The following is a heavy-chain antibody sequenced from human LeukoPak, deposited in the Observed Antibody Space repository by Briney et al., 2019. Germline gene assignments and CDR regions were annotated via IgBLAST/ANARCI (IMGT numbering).Heavy chain of an antibody. CDR1: GGSISSYY. V-gene: IGHV4-59*08. D-gene: IGHD2-15*01. CDR2: IYYSGST. CDR3: ARAGFLKLDAFDI. J-gene: IGHJ3*02. Sequence: SETLSLTCTVSGGSISSYYWSWLRQPPGKGLEWIGYIYYSGSTNYNPSLKSRVTISVDTSKNQFSLKLSSVTAADTAVYYCARAGFLKLDAFDIWGQGTMVTVSS.